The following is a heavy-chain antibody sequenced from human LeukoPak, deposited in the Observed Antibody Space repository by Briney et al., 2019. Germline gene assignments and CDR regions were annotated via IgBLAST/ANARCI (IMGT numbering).Heavy chain of an antibody. CDR3: ARQSFAPFQVGTETPIES. V-gene: IGHV4-59*08. J-gene: IGHJ4*02. CDR2: IYYSGST. CDR1: GGSISSYY. D-gene: IGHD1-26*01. Sequence: KSSETLSLTCTVSGGSISSYYWSWIRQPPGKGLEWIGYIYYSGSTNYNPSLKSRVTIAIDTSKSQFSLKLTSVTAADTAVYYCARQSFAPFQVGTETPIESWGQGTLVTVSS.